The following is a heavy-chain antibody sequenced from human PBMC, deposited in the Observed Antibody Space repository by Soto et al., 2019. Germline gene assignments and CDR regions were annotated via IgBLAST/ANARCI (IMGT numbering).Heavy chain of an antibody. CDR2: INHSGST. CDR3: ARGGWFDP. V-gene: IGHV4-34*01. CDR1: GGSFSGYY. Sequence: SETLSLTGAVYGGSFSGYYWSWIRQPPGKGLEWIGEINHSGSTNYNPSLKSRVTISVDTSKNQFYLKLSSVTAADTAVYYCARGGWFDPWGQGTLVTVSS. J-gene: IGHJ5*02.